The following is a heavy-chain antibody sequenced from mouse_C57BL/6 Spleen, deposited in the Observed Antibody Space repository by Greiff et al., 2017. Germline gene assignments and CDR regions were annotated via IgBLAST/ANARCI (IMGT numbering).Heavy chain of an antibody. V-gene: IGHV1-52*01. CDR2: IDPSDSET. CDR1: GYTFTSYW. D-gene: IGHD1-1*01. CDR3: ARIGENYYGSSNYFDY. Sequence: QVQLKQPGAELVRPGSSVKLSCKASGYTFTSYWMHWVKQRPIQGLEWIGNIDPSDSETHYNQKFKDKAPLTVDKSSSTAYMQLSSLTSEDSAVYYCARIGENYYGSSNYFDYWGQGTTLTVSS. J-gene: IGHJ2*01.